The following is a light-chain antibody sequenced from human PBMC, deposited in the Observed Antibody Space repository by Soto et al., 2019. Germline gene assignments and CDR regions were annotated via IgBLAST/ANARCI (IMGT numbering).Light chain of an antibody. CDR3: QQYNDWPPT. V-gene: IGKV3-15*01. CDR2: DAS. Sequence: VITQSPATLSGSPGERATLSCRASQSVSSNLAWYKQKPGRAPRLLIYDASTRATGIPARFSGSGSGTEFTLTINSLQSEDFETYYCQQYNDWPPTFGQGTKVDIK. J-gene: IGKJ1*01. CDR1: QSVSSN.